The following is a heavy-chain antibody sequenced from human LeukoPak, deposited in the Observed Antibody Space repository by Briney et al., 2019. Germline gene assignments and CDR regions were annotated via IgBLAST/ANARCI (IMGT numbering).Heavy chain of an antibody. CDR3: ARDDCSGGSCYWGYYYYYGMDV. CDR1: GFTGRSYG. Sequence: GRSLRRSWAASGFTGRSYGMCGVRQAPGKGLEWVAVIWYDGSNKYYAESVKGRVSISRDNSKNTLYLQMNSLRAEDTAVYYCARDDCSGGSCYWGYYYYYGMDVWGQGATVTVSS. D-gene: IGHD2-15*01. CDR2: IWYDGSNK. V-gene: IGHV3-33*01. J-gene: IGHJ6*01.